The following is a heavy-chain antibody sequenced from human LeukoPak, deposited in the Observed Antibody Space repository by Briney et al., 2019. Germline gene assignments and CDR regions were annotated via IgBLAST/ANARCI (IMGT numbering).Heavy chain of an antibody. CDR2: ISSSSSYI. V-gene: IGHV3-21*01. Sequence: GGSLRLSCAASGFTFSSYSMNWVRQAPGKGLEWVSSISSSSSYIYYADSVKGRFTISRDNAKNSLYLQMNSLRAEDTAVYYCARDHALTMVPGEYYYYMDVWGKGTTVTVSS. J-gene: IGHJ6*03. CDR3: ARDHALTMVPGEYYYYMDV. D-gene: IGHD3-10*01. CDR1: GFTFSSYS.